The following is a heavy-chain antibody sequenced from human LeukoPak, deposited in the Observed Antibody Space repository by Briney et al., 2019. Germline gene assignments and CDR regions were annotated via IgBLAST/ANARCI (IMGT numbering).Heavy chain of an antibody. CDR1: GGSISSGSYY. Sequence: SETLSLTCTVSGGSISSGSYYWSWIRQPAGKGLEFIGRIYTTGSTDYNPSLKSPVTISVDTSKNQFSLKLSSVTAADTAVYYCARDLSGLGSKADNWFDPWGQGTLVTVSS. CDR3: ARDLSGLGSKADNWFDP. CDR2: IYTTGST. D-gene: IGHD3-10*01. J-gene: IGHJ5*02. V-gene: IGHV4-61*02.